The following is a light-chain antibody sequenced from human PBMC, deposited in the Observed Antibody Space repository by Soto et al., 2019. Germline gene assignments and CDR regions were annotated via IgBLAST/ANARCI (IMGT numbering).Light chain of an antibody. J-gene: IGKJ1*01. Sequence: EIVFARFSRSLCFSPWASATVPCKASQSVISTYLAWYQQKPGQAPRLLISGASTRATGIPDRFSGSGSGTDFTLTISRLDPEDSAVYYCQQYATSPWTFGQGTKVDIK. CDR1: QSVISTY. CDR2: GAS. V-gene: IGKV3-20*01. CDR3: QQYATSPWT.